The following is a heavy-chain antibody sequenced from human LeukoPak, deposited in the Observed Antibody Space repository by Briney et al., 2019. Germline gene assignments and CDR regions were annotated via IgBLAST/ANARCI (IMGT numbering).Heavy chain of an antibody. D-gene: IGHD2-15*01. Sequence: SETLSLTCTVSGGSISSYYWSWIRQPPGKGLEWIGYIHYSGSANYNPSLKSRVTISVDTSKNQFSLKLSSVTAADTAVYYCARGGGYSSGLSYWGQGALVTVSS. CDR1: GGSISSYY. CDR2: IHYSGSA. CDR3: ARGGGYSSGLSY. J-gene: IGHJ4*02. V-gene: IGHV4-59*01.